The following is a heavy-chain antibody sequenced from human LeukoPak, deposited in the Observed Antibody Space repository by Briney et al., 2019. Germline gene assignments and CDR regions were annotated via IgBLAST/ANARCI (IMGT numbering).Heavy chain of an antibody. CDR2: ISYDGSDK. CDR1: GFTFSSYA. Sequence: PGRSLRLSCAASGFTFSSYAMQWVRQAPGKGLEWVAAISYDGSDKNYADSVQGRFTIPRDNSKNTLYLQMNSLRAEDTAVYYCARAVYRSGGYYFDYWGQGTLVIVSS. J-gene: IGHJ4*02. D-gene: IGHD6-19*01. CDR3: ARAVYRSGGYYFDY. V-gene: IGHV3-30*04.